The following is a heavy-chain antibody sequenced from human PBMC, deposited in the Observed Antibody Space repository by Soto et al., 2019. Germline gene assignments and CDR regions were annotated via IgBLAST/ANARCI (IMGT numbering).Heavy chain of an antibody. CDR1: GFSLSTREVG. CDR3: VHRAYYYGSGSYYTH. V-gene: IGHV2-5*02. Sequence: GSGPTLVNPTQTLTLTCTFSGFSLSTREVGVGWIRQPPGKALEWLALIYWDDDKRYRPSLKSRLTIVKDTSKNLVILIMTNMDPEDTATYYCVHRAYYYGSGSYYTHWGQGILVTVSS. CDR2: IYWDDDK. J-gene: IGHJ4*02. D-gene: IGHD3-10*01.